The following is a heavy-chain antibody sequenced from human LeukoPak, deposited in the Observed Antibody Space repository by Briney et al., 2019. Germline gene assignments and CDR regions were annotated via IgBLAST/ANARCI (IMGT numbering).Heavy chain of an antibody. CDR1: GFSFSSYA. CDR3: ARTGYCSSTSCPSIRFDP. J-gene: IGHJ5*02. Sequence: PGGSLRLSCAASGFSFSSYAMSWVRQAPGKGLEWVSAISGSGGSTYYADSVKGRFTISRDNSKNTLYLQMNSLRAEDTAVYYCARTGYCSSTSCPSIRFDPWGQGTLVTVS. D-gene: IGHD2-2*01. V-gene: IGHV3-23*01. CDR2: ISGSGGST.